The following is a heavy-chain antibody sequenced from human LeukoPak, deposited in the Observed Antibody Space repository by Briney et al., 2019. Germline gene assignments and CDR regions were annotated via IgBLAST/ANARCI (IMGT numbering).Heavy chain of an antibody. D-gene: IGHD2-2*01. CDR3: ARAGVPIYCSSTSCSVGVDAFDI. CDR1: GYTFTSYA. J-gene: IGHJ3*02. Sequence: ASVKVSCKASGYTFTSYAIHWVRQAPGQRLEWMGWINAGNGNTKYSQKFQGRVTITRDTSASTAYMELSSLRSEDTAVYYCARAGVPIYCSSTSCSVGVDAFDIWGQGTMVTVSS. CDR2: INAGNGNT. V-gene: IGHV1-3*01.